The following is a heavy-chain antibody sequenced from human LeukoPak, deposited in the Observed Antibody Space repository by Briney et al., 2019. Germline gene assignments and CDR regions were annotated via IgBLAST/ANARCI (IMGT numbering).Heavy chain of an antibody. V-gene: IGHV4-4*07. CDR2: IYTSGST. J-gene: IGHJ6*03. Sequence: SETLSLTCTVSGGSISSYCWSWIRQPAGKGLEWIGRIYTSGSTNYNPSLKSRVTMSVDRSKNQFSLKLSSVTAADTAVYYYAREGNIVVVPAANDYYYYYMDVWGKGTTVTVSS. CDR3: AREGNIVVVPAANDYYYYYMDV. D-gene: IGHD2-2*01. CDR1: GGSISSYC.